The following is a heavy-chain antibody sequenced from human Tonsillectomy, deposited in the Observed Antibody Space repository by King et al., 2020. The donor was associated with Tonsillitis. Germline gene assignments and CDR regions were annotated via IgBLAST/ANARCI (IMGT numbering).Heavy chain of an antibody. CDR1: GFTFSYXG. J-gene: IGHJ6*03. CDR3: AKDTAEXVSDPXKAYYSYYMDV. D-gene: IGHD5/OR15-5a*01. Sequence: VQLVESGGGVVQPGRSLRXSCAXSGFTFSYXGIHWVRQAPGKGLDWVALISYDGSXKYXADSVKGRFPVSRDNSKNKLYLKKNSXRAEDTAVYYCAKDTAEXVSDPXKAYYSYYMDVWGKXTTVTVSS. CDR2: ISYDGSXK. V-gene: IGHV3-30*18.